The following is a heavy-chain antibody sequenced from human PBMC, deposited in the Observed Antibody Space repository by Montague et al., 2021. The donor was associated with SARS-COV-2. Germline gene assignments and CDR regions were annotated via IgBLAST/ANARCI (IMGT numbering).Heavy chain of an antibody. Sequence: SETLSLTCVVSNGSISSDEWWSWVSQAPGKGLERIGEIYHTGGTNYNPSLRSRVTILVDKSKNQFSLKLISVTAADTAVYYCARLGGLVGRPAAGYNWFDPWGQGTLVTVSS. CDR1: NGSISSDEW. CDR3: ARLGGLVGRPAAGYNWFDP. D-gene: IGHD2-15*01. V-gene: IGHV4-4*02. J-gene: IGHJ5*02. CDR2: IYHTGGT.